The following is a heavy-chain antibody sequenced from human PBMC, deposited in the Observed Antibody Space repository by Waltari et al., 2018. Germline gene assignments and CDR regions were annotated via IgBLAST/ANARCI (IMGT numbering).Heavy chain of an antibody. V-gene: IGHV1-24*01. CDR3: ATDPPKGSDYGGWYFDL. J-gene: IGHJ2*01. CDR1: GYTLTELS. CDR2: FDPEDGET. D-gene: IGHD4-17*01. Sequence: QVQLVQSGAEVKKPGASVKVSCKVSGYTLTELSMHWVRQAPGKGLEWMGGFDPEDGETIYEQKFQGRVTMTEETSTDTAYMELSSLRSEDTAVYYCATDPPKGSDYGGWYFDLWGRGTLVTVSS.